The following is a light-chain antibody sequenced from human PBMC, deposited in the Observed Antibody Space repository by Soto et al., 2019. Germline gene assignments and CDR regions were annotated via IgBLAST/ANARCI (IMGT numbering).Light chain of an antibody. CDR3: QQYGSSRP. J-gene: IGKJ1*01. Sequence: MALTQSPGTLSLSPGERATLSCRASQSLSSSYLAWYQQKPGQAPRLLIYGASSRATGIPDRFSGSGSGTDFTLTISRLEPEDFAVYYCQQYGSSRPFGQGTKVDIK. V-gene: IGKV3-20*01. CDR1: QSLSSSY. CDR2: GAS.